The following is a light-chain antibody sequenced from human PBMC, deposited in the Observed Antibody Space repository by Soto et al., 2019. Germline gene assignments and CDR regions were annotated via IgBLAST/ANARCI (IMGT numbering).Light chain of an antibody. Sequence: EIVMTQSPATLSVSPGERATLSCRASQSVSSNLAWFQQKPGQAPRLLIYGASTSATGIPARLSGSGSGTEFTLTISSLQSEDFAVYHCQKYNNWPLTFGGGTKVEIK. CDR3: QKYNNWPLT. CDR1: QSVSSN. J-gene: IGKJ4*01. CDR2: GAS. V-gene: IGKV3-15*01.